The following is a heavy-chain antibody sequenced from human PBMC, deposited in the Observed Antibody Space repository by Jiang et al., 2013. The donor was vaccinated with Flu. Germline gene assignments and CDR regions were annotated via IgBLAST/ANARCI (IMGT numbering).Heavy chain of an antibody. Sequence: GGSISGGGYYWSWIRQHLGKGLEWIGHIYDSVTTYYNPSLQSRVTISLDTSKNQFSLKLTSVTAADTALYYCARDRISDAFDIWGQGTMVTVSS. CDR3: ARDRISDAFDI. CDR1: GGSISGGGYY. V-gene: IGHV4-31*02. D-gene: IGHD3-10*01. CDR2: IYDSVTT. J-gene: IGHJ3*02.